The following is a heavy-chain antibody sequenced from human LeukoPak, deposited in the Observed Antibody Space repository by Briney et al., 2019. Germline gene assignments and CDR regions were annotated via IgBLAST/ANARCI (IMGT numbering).Heavy chain of an antibody. Sequence: ASVKVSCKASGYTFISYSLTWVRQAPGQGLEWMGWISPYSGNTNYAENFQDRVTLTTDTSMGTAYMELRSLRSDDTAVYYCGREPRYRPIDYWGQGTLVTVSS. CDR1: GYTFISYS. CDR3: GREPRYRPIDY. CDR2: ISPYSGNT. V-gene: IGHV1-18*01. J-gene: IGHJ4*02. D-gene: IGHD3-9*01.